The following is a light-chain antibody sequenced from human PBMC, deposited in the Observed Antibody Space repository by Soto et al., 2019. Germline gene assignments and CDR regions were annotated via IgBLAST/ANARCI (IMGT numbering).Light chain of an antibody. J-gene: IGLJ2*01. CDR1: SSDVGTYNL. Sequence: QSVLTQPASVSGSPGQSITISCTGTSSDVGTYNLVSWYQHHPGKAPKLMIYEVSNRPSGISNRFSGSKSGNTASLTLSGLQAEDEADYYCSSYTSSSTLVFGGGTQLTVL. CDR2: EVS. V-gene: IGLV2-14*02. CDR3: SSYTSSSTLV.